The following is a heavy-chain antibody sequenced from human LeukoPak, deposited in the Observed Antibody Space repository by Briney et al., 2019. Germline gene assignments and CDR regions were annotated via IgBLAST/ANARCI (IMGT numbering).Heavy chain of an antibody. Sequence: GGSLRLSCAASGFTFSSYAMSWVRQAPGKGLEWVSAISGSGGSTYYADSVKGRFTISRDNSKNTLYLQMNSLRAEDTAVYYCVKLRGYSYGYYLDYWGQGTLVTVSS. CDR3: VKLRGYSYGYYLDY. J-gene: IGHJ4*02. V-gene: IGHV3-23*01. CDR2: ISGSGGST. D-gene: IGHD5-18*01. CDR1: GFTFSSYA.